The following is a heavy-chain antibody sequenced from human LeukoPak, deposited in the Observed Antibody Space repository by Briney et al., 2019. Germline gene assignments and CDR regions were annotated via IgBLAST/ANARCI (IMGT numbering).Heavy chain of an antibody. Sequence: GGSLRLSCAASGFTFSSYAMHWVRQAPGKGLEWVAVISYDGSNKYYADSVKGRFTISRDNSKNTLYLQMNSLRAEDTAVYYCARDRVATTPGYYFDYWGQGTLVTVSS. V-gene: IGHV3-30-3*01. J-gene: IGHJ4*02. CDR1: GFTFSSYA. CDR3: ARDRVATTPGYYFDY. D-gene: IGHD5-12*01. CDR2: ISYDGSNK.